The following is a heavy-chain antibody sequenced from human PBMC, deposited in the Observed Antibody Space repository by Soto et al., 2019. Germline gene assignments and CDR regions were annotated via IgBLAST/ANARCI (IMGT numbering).Heavy chain of an antibody. CDR3: ARTYYYDSSGPKRSQAQIGAFDI. CDR1: GYTFTSYY. Sequence: ASVEVTCKASGYTFTSYYMHWVRQAPGQGLEWMGIINPSGGSTSYAQKFQGRVTMTRDTSTSTVYMELSSLRSEDTAVYYCARTYYYDSSGPKRSQAQIGAFDIWGQGTMVTVS. CDR2: INPSGGST. D-gene: IGHD3-22*01. J-gene: IGHJ3*02. V-gene: IGHV1-46*01.